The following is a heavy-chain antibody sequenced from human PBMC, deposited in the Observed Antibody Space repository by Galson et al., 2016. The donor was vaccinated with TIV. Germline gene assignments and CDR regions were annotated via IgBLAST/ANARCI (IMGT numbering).Heavy chain of an antibody. CDR1: GFTFSSYW. CDR2: MNQDGSEK. D-gene: IGHD3-22*01. Sequence: SLRLSCAASGFTFSSYWMSWVRQAPGKGLEWVANMNQDGSEKYYVGSVEGRFTISRDNAKKSLYLQMNSLRAEDTAMYYCVKDGRGDYYDSNGYSTWGQGNLVTVSS. J-gene: IGHJ5*02. CDR3: VKDGRGDYYDSNGYST. V-gene: IGHV3-7*03.